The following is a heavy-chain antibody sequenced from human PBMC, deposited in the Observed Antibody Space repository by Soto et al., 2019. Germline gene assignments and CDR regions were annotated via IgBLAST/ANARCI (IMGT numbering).Heavy chain of an antibody. CDR2: QYYSGST. J-gene: IGHJ4*02. CDR3: ASGDDFAGNDYFDY. Sequence: QLQLQESGPGLVKPSETLSLTCTVSGGSINNGFHSWGWIRQPPGKGLEYIGSQYYSGSTYYNPSLQSRVAIFIDTSRNQFSLKLSSVTAADTAVYFCASGDDFAGNDYFDYWGQGTLVTVSS. D-gene: IGHD1-1*01. V-gene: IGHV4-39*01. CDR1: GGSINNGFHS.